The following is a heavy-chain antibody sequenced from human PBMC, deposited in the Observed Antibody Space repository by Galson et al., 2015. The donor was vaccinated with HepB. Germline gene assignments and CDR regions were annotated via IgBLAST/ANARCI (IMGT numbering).Heavy chain of an antibody. J-gene: IGHJ5*01. D-gene: IGHD3-10*02. CDR3: AKGYVLFDS. V-gene: IGHV3-23*01. CDR1: GFTFRNYA. Sequence: SLRLSCAASGFTFRNYAMSWVRQAPGKGLEWISGISGNGDSTFYGDSVKGRFTVSRDNSKNILFLQMNSLRAEDTGLYFCAKGYVLFDSWGHGILVTVSS. CDR2: ISGNGDST.